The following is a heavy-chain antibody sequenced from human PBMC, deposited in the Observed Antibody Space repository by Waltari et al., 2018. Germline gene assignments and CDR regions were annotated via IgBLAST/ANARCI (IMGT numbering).Heavy chain of an antibody. Sequence: QVQLVESGGGVVQPGRSLRLSCAASGFTFSSYGMHWVRQAPGKGLEWVAVIWYDGSNKYYADSVMGRFTISRDNSKNTLYLQMNSLRAEDTAVYYCARVLRFLEWPAMDVWGQGTTVTVSS. CDR1: GFTFSSYG. D-gene: IGHD3-3*01. CDR3: ARVLRFLEWPAMDV. V-gene: IGHV3-33*01. CDR2: IWYDGSNK. J-gene: IGHJ6*02.